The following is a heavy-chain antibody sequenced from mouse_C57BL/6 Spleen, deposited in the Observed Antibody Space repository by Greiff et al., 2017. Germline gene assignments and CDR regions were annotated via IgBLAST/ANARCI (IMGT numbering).Heavy chain of an antibody. Sequence: VQLQQSGAELVKPGASVKLSCTASGFNITDYYMHWVKQRTEQGLEWIGRIDPGDGETKYAPKFQGKATITADTSSNTAYLQLSSLTSEDTAVYYCARSGGLPYYFDYWGQGTTLTVSS. CDR3: ARSGGLPYYFDY. V-gene: IGHV14-2*01. D-gene: IGHD2-4*01. J-gene: IGHJ2*01. CDR2: IDPGDGET. CDR1: GFNITDYY.